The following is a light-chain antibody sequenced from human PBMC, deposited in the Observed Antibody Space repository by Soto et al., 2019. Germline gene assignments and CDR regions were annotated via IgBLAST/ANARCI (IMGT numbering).Light chain of an antibody. CDR1: SSNIESNT. J-gene: IGLJ1*01. CDR2: SNY. CDR3: AAWDDILTGYV. Sequence: QSVLTQPPSASGTPGQRVTISCSGSSSNIESNTVTWYQQLPGTAPKLVIYSNYERPSGVPDRFSGSTSGTSASLVIRGLQSEDEADYDCAAWDDILTGYVFGGGPKLTVL. V-gene: IGLV1-44*01.